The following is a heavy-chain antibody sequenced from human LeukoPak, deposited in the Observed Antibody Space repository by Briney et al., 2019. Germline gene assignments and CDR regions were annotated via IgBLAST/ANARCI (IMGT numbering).Heavy chain of an antibody. CDR3: VKVFTPNSWPKYYFDY. V-gene: IGHV3-30*18. J-gene: IGHJ4*02. D-gene: IGHD6-13*01. CDR2: ISYDGGTK. Sequence: GGSLRLSCAGAGFSFSSYGMHWVRQAPGKGLEWVAVISYDGGTKYYADSVKGRFTISRDNSKNTLYLQMDSLRAEDTAVYYCVKVFTPNSWPKYYFDYWGQGTLVTVSS. CDR1: GFSFSSYG.